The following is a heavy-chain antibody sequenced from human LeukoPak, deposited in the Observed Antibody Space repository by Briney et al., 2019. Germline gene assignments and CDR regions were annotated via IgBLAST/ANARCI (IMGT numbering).Heavy chain of an antibody. CDR3: AKGGLRGTYYFDY. Sequence: VQPGGYLRLSCAASGFTFSNFVLHWVRQAPGKGLEWVSFIRYDGSNENYADSVEGRFTISRDNSKNTLYLQMNSLRTEDTAVYYCAKGGLRGTYYFDYWGQGTLVTVSS. CDR2: IRYDGSNE. V-gene: IGHV3-30*02. D-gene: IGHD3-16*01. CDR1: GFTFSNFV. J-gene: IGHJ4*02.